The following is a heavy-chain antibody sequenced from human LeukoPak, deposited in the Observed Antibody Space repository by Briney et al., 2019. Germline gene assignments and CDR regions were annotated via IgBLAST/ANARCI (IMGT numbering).Heavy chain of an antibody. Sequence: GASVKVSCKASGYTFTGYYMHWVRQAPGQGLEWMGWINPNSGGTNYAQKFQGRVTMTRDTSISTAYMELSRLRSDDTAVYYCARGSKTIRVRSGAFDIWGQGTMVTVSS. J-gene: IGHJ3*02. CDR3: ARGSKTIRVRSGAFDI. CDR2: INPNSGGT. V-gene: IGHV1-2*02. D-gene: IGHD3-3*01. CDR1: GYTFTGYY.